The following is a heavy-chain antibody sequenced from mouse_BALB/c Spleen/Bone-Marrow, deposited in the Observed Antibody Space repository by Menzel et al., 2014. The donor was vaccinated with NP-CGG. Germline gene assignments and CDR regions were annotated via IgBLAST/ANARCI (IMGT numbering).Heavy chain of an antibody. V-gene: IGHV10-1*02. D-gene: IGHD2-4*01. CDR3: VRQNYDYAWFAY. CDR1: GFTFNTYA. J-gene: IGHJ3*01. CDR2: IRSKSNNYAT. Sequence: EVQRVESGGGLVQPKGSLKLSCAASGFTFNTYAMNWVRQAPGKGLEWVARIRSKSNNYATYYADSEKDRFTISRDDSQCMLYLQMNNLKTEDTAMYYCVRQNYDYAWFAYWGQGTLVTVSA.